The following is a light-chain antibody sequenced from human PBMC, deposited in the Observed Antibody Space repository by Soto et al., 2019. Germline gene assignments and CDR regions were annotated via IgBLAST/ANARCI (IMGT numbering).Light chain of an antibody. CDR3: GSWDSSLSAYV. J-gene: IGLJ1*01. CDR2: DDN. V-gene: IGLV1-51*01. CDR1: SSNIGGNS. Sequence: QSVLTQPPSVSAAPGQKVTISCSGSSSNIGGNSVSWYQQLPGTAPKLLIYDDNKRPSGIPDRSSGSKSGTSATLGITGFQTGDEADYECGSWDSSLSAYVFGTGTKVTVL.